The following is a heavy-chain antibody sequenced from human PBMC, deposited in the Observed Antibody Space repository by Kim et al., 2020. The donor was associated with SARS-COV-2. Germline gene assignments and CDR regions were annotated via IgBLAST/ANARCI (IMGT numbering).Heavy chain of an antibody. CDR2: ISRNSGTL. CDR3: AVNQGGDYPFDY. J-gene: IGHJ4*02. D-gene: IGHD4-17*01. CDR1: GFTFSDYT. V-gene: IGHV3-9*01. Sequence: GGSLRLSCAASGFTFSDYTMHWVRQIPGKGLEWVSCISRNSGTLFYADSVKGRFTISRDNAKKSVYLQMNSLRPDDTALYYCAVNQGGDYPFDYWGQGTLVTVSS.